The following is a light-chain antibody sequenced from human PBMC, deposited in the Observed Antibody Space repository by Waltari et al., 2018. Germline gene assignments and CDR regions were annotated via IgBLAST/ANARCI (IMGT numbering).Light chain of an antibody. CDR1: QSVSSSY. Sequence: EIVLTQSPGTLSLSPGDSATPSCRASQSVSSSYLAWYQQKPGQAPRLLIYGASSSATGIPDRFIRSGSGTDFTLTISRLEPEDFAVYYCQQYCSSPPCTFGQGTKLEIK. CDR2: GAS. J-gene: IGKJ2*02. V-gene: IGKV3-20*01. CDR3: QQYCSSPPCT.